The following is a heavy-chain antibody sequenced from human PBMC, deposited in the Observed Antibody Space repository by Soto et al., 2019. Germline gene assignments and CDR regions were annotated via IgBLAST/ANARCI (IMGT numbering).Heavy chain of an antibody. CDR2: IKQDGSEK. D-gene: IGHD3-10*01. CDR1: GFTFSSYW. CDR3: ARVRRSYYYXSGSYYKAPYNYYAMDV. Sequence: GGSLRLSCAASGFTFSSYWMSWVRQAPGKGLEWVANIKQDGSEKYSVDSVKGRFTISRDNAKNSLYLQMNSLRAEDTAVYYCARVRRSYYYXSGSYYKAPYNYYAMDVWGQGTTVTVSS. V-gene: IGHV3-7*01. J-gene: IGHJ6*02.